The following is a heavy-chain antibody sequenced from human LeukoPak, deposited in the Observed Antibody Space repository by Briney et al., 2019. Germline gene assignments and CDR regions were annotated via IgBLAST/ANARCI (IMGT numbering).Heavy chain of an antibody. CDR2: IDSHSNVI. CDR1: GFSVISYE. V-gene: IGHV3-48*03. J-gene: IGHJ3*02. CDR3: ARGRGKSGSYYSFDI. Sequence: PGGSLRLSCAASGFSVISYEMNWVRQAPGKGLEWISYIDSHSNVITYTNSVKGRFTISRDNPRNSLSLQMNSLRAEDTAFYYRARGRGKSGSYYSFDIWGQGTMVTVSS. D-gene: IGHD1-26*01.